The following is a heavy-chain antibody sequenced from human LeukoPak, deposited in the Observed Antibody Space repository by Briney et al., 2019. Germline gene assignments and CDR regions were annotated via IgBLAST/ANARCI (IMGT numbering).Heavy chain of an antibody. Sequence: SETLSLTCTVSGGSISSGSYYWSWIRQPAGKGLEWIGRIYTSGSTNYNPSLKSRVTISVDTSKNQFSLKLSSVTAADTAVYYCARGVDPFYDFWSGQSPLTIFDPWGQGTLVTVSS. CDR2: IYTSGST. CDR3: ARGVDPFYDFWSGQSPLTIFDP. CDR1: GGSISSGSYY. J-gene: IGHJ5*02. D-gene: IGHD3-3*01. V-gene: IGHV4-61*02.